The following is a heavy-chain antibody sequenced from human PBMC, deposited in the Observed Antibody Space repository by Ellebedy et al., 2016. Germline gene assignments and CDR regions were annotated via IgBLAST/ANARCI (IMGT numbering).Heavy chain of an antibody. D-gene: IGHD2-15*01. CDR3: ARDRYCSGGSCYSDYFDY. CDR2: IYYSGST. J-gene: IGHJ4*02. Sequence: SETLSLTXTVSGGSISSGDYYWSWIRQPPGKGLEWIGYIYYSGSTYYNPSLKSRVTISVDTSKNQFSLKLSSVTAADTAVYYCARDRYCSGGSCYSDYFDYWGQGTLVTVSS. CDR1: GGSISSGDYY. V-gene: IGHV4-30-4*01.